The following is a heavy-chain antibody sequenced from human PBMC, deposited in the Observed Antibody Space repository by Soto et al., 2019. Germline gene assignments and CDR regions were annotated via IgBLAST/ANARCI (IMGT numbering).Heavy chain of an antibody. Sequence: GGSLRLSCAASGFTFSSYWMSWVRQAPGKGLEWVANIKQDGSEKYYVDSVKGRFTISRDNAKNSLYLQMNSLRAEDTAVYYWARAKKPLGYSYPYAYWGQGTLVTVS. CDR3: ARAKKPLGYSYPYAY. CDR1: GFTFSSYW. J-gene: IGHJ4*02. CDR2: IKQDGSEK. D-gene: IGHD5-18*01. V-gene: IGHV3-7*05.